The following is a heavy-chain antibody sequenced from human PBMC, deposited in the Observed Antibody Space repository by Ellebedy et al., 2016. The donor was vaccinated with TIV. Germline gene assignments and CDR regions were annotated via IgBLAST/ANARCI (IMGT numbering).Heavy chain of an antibody. J-gene: IGHJ6*02. D-gene: IGHD5-12*01. CDR1: GYTFTSYY. V-gene: IGHV1-46*01. CDR3: ARDLYSGYEYYYYGMDV. Sequence: ASVKVSXXASGYTFTSYYMHWVRQAPGQGLEWMGIINPSGGSTSYAQKFQGRVTMTRDTSTSTVYTELSSLRSEDTAVYYCARDLYSGYEYYYYGMDVWGQGTTVTVSS. CDR2: INPSGGST.